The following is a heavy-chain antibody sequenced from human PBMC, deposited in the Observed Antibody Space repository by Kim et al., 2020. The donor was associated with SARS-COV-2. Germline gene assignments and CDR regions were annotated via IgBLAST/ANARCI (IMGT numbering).Heavy chain of an antibody. D-gene: IGHD3-16*01. CDR3: VRRALTFWDDGCFAL. CDR2: MSYSGNT. J-gene: IGHJ2*01. V-gene: IGHV4-39*01. Sequence: SEALSLTCTVSGGSISRGSYYWGWIRQPPGKGLEWIGSMSYSGNTYYNPSLKSRVTISVDTSKNQLSRRLISVIVAATAVYSCVRRALTFWDDGCFALWG. CDR1: GGSISRGSYY.